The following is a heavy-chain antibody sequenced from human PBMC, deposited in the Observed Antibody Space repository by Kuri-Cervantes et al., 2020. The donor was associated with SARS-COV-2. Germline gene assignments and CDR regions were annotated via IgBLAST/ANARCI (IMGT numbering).Heavy chain of an antibody. CDR1: GFTFSSYG. J-gene: IGHJ6*02. D-gene: IGHD3-3*01. V-gene: IGHV3-30*18. CDR3: AKEEKVLRFLEWLGGMDV. Sequence: GGSLRLSCAASGFTFSSYGMHWVRQAPGKGLEWVAVISYDGSNKYYADSVKGRFTISRDNSKNTLYLQMNSLRAEDTAAYYCAKEEKVLRFLEWLGGMDVWGQGTTVTVS. CDR2: ISYDGSNK.